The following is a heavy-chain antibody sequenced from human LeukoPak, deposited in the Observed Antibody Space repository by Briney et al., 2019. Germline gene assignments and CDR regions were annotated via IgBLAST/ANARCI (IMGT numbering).Heavy chain of an antibody. CDR2: IHYSGST. D-gene: IGHD2-2*01. J-gene: IGHJ3*02. Sequence: SGTLSLTCAVSVGSISSGNWWSWVRQSPGKGLEWMGSIHYSGSTYYNPSLKSRVTISVDMSKNQFSLKLSSVTAADTAVYYCARSYCSSSCYAVGAFDIWGQGTVVTVSS. CDR3: ARSYCSSSCYAVGAFDI. CDR1: VGSISSGNW. V-gene: IGHV4-4*02.